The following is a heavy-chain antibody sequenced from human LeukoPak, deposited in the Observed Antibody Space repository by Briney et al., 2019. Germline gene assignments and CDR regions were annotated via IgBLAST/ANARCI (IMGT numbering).Heavy chain of an antibody. Sequence: GGSLRLSCAASRFTFSSYAMSWVRQAPGKGLEWVSAISGSGGSTYYADSVKGRFTISRDNSKNTLYLQMNGLRAEDTAVYYCAKDRGYCSSTSCYPGFVFDYWGQGTLVTVSS. J-gene: IGHJ4*02. CDR2: ISGSGGST. CDR3: AKDRGYCSSTSCYPGFVFDY. V-gene: IGHV3-23*01. D-gene: IGHD2-2*01. CDR1: RFTFSSYA.